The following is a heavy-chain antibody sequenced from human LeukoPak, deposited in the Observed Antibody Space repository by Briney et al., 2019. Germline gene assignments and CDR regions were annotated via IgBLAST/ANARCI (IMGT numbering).Heavy chain of an antibody. CDR1: GFTFSSYG. V-gene: IGHV3-30*03. CDR3: ASTLHPYYYGSGSYRDY. D-gene: IGHD3-10*01. Sequence: GGSLRLSCAASGFTFSSYGMHWVRQAPGKGLEWVAVISYDGSNKYYADSVKGRFTISRDNSKNTLYLQMNSLRAEDTAVYYCASTLHPYYYGSGSYRDYWGQGTLVTVSS. CDR2: ISYDGSNK. J-gene: IGHJ4*02.